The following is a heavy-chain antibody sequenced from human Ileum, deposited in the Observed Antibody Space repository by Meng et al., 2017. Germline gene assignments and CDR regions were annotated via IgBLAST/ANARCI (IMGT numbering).Heavy chain of an antibody. Sequence: VSRGELGPGLVKPSGTLSLTCAVSGGSISRSNWWSWVRQPPGKGLEWIGEIYHSGSTNYNPSLKSRVTISVDKSKNQFSLKLSSVTAADTAVYYCASLRYNWNYSADYWGQGTLVTVSS. CDR3: ASLRYNWNYSADY. CDR1: GGSISRSNW. D-gene: IGHD1-7*01. J-gene: IGHJ4*02. V-gene: IGHV4-4*02. CDR2: IYHSGST.